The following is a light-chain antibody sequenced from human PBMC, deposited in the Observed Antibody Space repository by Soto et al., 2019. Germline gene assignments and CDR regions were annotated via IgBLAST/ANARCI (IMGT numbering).Light chain of an antibody. Sequence: DIQMTQSPSSLSASVGDRVTITCQASQDISNYLNWYQQKPGKAPKLLIYDASNLETGVPSRFSGSGSGTDFTVTISSLQPEDIATYYCQQYDNLQFTFGAGTKVDIK. CDR2: DAS. V-gene: IGKV1-33*01. CDR3: QQYDNLQFT. J-gene: IGKJ3*01. CDR1: QDISNY.